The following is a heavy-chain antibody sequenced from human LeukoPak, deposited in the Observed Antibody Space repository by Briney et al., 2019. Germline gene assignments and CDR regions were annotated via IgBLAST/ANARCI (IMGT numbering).Heavy chain of an antibody. D-gene: IGHD5-24*01. CDR3: AREGYGEMAYDY. CDR2: IIPILGIA. J-gene: IGHJ4*02. Sequence: SVKVSCKASGGTFSSYAISWVRQAPGQGLEWMGWIIPILGIANYAQKFQGRVTITADKSTSTAYMELSSLRSEDTAVYYCAREGYGEMAYDYWGQGTLVTVSS. V-gene: IGHV1-69*10. CDR1: GGTFSSYA.